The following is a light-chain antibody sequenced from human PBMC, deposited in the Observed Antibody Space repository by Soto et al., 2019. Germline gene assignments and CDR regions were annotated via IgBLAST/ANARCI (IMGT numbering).Light chain of an antibody. CDR3: QQYNDWPRT. CDR2: GAS. Sequence: EIVMTQSPATLSVSPGESATVSCRASQSVNSNLAWYQQKPGQAPRILIYGASTRATAIPARFSGSGSGTEFTLTISSLQSEDFAVYYCQQYNDWPRTFGGGTKVEIK. CDR1: QSVNSN. V-gene: IGKV3-15*01. J-gene: IGKJ4*01.